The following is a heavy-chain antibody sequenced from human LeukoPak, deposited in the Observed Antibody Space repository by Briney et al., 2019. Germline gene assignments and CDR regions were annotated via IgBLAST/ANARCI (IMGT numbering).Heavy chain of an antibody. V-gene: IGHV3-30*02. CDR3: AETSGIFWSGYYSADHFDY. D-gene: IGHD3-3*01. J-gene: IGHJ4*02. CDR1: GFTFSSYG. Sequence: PGGSLRLSCAASGFTFSSYGMHWVRQAPGKGLEWVAFIRYDGSNKYYADSVKGRFTISRDNSKNTLYLQMNSLRAEDTAVYYCAETSGIFWSGYYSADHFDYWGQGTLVTVSS. CDR2: IRYDGSNK.